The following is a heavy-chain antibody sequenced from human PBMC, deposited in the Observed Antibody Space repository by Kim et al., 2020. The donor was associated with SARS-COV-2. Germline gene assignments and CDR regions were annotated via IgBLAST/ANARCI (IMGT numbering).Heavy chain of an antibody. CDR2: IYYSGST. CDR3: AREKSEYYDFWSGYYSSPPHYFDY. V-gene: IGHV4-39*02. J-gene: IGHJ4*02. CDR1: GGSISSSSYY. Sequence: SETLSLTCTVSGGSISSSSYYWGWIRQPPGKGLEWIGSIYYSGSTYYNPSLKSRVTISVDTSKNQFSLKLSSVTAADTAVYYCAREKSEYYDFWSGYYSSPPHYFDYWGQGTLVTVSS. D-gene: IGHD3-3*01.